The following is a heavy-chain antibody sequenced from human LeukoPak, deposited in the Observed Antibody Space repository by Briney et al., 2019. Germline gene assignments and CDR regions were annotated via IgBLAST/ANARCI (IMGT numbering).Heavy chain of an antibody. J-gene: IGHJ4*02. Sequence: PSETLSLTCAVCGGSFSGYYWSWIRQPPGKGLEWIGEINHSGSTNYNPSLKSRVTISVDTSKNQFSLKLSSVTAADTAVYYCARGIGATTLLDYWGQGTLVTVSS. V-gene: IGHV4-34*01. CDR3: ARGIGATTLLDY. D-gene: IGHD1-26*01. CDR2: INHSGST. CDR1: GGSFSGYY.